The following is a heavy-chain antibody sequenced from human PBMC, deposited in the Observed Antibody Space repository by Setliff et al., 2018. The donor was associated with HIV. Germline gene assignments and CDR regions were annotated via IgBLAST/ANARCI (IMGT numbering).Heavy chain of an antibody. CDR2: IIPIFGTA. CDR1: GYTFTTYG. CDR3: ARSPGDYLFDY. V-gene: IGHV1-69*05. D-gene: IGHD4-17*01. J-gene: IGHJ4*02. Sequence: GASVKVSCKASGYTFTTYGITWVRQAPGQGLEWMGGIIPIFGTANYAQKFQGRVTITRDASASTAYMELSSLRSEDTAVYYCARSPGDYLFDYWGQGTLVTVSS.